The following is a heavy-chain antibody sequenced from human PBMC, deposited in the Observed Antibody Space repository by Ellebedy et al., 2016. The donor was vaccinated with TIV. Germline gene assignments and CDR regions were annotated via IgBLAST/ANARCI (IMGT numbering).Heavy chain of an antibody. J-gene: IGHJ1*01. CDR1: GYTFTNYN. V-gene: IGHV1-46*01. CDR2: ISPSGGRT. CDR3: AAEGRIAGSQK. D-gene: IGHD2-21*01. Sequence: ASVKVSXXASGYTFTNYNIHWERQAPGHGLEWMGMISPSGGRTNYAQKFQGRVTMTRDTSTRTVYMELSDLRSDDTAVYYCAAEGRIAGSQKWGQGTLVAVSS.